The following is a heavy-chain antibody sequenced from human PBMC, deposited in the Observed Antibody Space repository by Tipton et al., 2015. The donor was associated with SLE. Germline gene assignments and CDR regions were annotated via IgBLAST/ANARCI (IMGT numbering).Heavy chain of an antibody. Sequence: TLSLTCTVSGGSISSHYWSWIRQPPGKGLEWIGYIYYSGSTNYNPSLKSRVPISVDTSKNQFSLKLSSVTAADTAVYYCARRAYSSSWRLYFDYWGQGTLVTVSS. CDR2: IYYSGST. CDR3: ARRAYSSSWRLYFDY. CDR1: GGSISSHY. V-gene: IGHV4-59*11. D-gene: IGHD6-13*01. J-gene: IGHJ4*02.